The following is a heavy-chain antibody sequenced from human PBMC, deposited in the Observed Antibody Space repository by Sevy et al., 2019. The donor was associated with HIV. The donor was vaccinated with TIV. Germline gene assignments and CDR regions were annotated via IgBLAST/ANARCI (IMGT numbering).Heavy chain of an antibody. CDR3: ARVLAAADSPGLDI. CDR1: GGSISSYN. J-gene: IGHJ3*02. V-gene: IGHV4-59*01. Sequence: SETLSLTCTVSGGSISSYNWSWIRQPPGKGLEWIGYIYYSGSTNYNPSLKSRVTISVDTSKNQFSLKLSSVTAADTAVYYCARVLAAADSPGLDIWGQGTMVTVSS. D-gene: IGHD6-13*01. CDR2: IYYSGST.